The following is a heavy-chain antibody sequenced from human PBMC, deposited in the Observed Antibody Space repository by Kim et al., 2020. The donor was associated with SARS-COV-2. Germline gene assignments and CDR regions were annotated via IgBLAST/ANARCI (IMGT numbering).Heavy chain of an antibody. V-gene: IGHV4-34*01. Sequence: GEINHSGRNNYNRSLKSRVTISVDASKNQFSQELSSVTAANTAVYYCARIGYSMVVVVGLPYYYYGMDVWGQGAAVTVS. J-gene: IGHJ6*02. CDR2: INHSGRN. CDR3: ARIGYSMVVVVGLPYYYYGMDV. D-gene: IGHD3-22*01.